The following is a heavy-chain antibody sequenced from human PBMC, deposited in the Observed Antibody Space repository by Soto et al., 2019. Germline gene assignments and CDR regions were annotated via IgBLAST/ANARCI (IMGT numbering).Heavy chain of an antibody. D-gene: IGHD6-13*01. CDR3: ARPPTDAAAGYFDY. CDR2: IYYSGST. J-gene: IGHJ4*02. CDR1: GGSMRSSSYY. V-gene: IGHV4-39*01. Sequence: PSETLSVTCTVSGGSMRSSSYYWGWIRQPPGKGLEWIGSIYYSGSTYYNPSLKSRVTISVDTSKNQFSLKLSSVTAADTAVYYCARPPTDAAAGYFDYWGQGMLVTVSS.